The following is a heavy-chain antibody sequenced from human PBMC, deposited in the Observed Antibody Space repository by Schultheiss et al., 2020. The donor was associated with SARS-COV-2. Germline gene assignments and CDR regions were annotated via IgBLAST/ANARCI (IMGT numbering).Heavy chain of an antibody. CDR1: GGSFSGYY. CDR3: ARGHTGDGRYYFDY. D-gene: IGHD1-1*01. J-gene: IGHJ4*02. V-gene: IGHV4-59*08. Sequence: SQTLSLTCAVYGGSFSGYYWSWIRQHPGKGLEWIGYIYYSGSTNYNPSLKSRVTISVDTSKNQFSLKLSSVTAADTAVYYCARGHTGDGRYYFDYWGQGTLVTVSS. CDR2: IYYSGST.